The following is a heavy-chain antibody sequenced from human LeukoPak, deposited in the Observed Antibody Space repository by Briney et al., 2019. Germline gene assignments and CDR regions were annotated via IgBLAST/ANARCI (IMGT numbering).Heavy chain of an antibody. Sequence: SETLSLTCTVSGGSISSGGYYWSWIRQPPGKGLEWIGYIYHSGSTYYNPSLKSRVTISVDRSKNQFSLKLSSVTAADTAVYYCARFYCSSTSCYPNWFDPWGQGTLVTVSS. J-gene: IGHJ5*02. CDR2: IYHSGST. CDR1: GGSISSGGYY. CDR3: ARFYCSSTSCYPNWFDP. V-gene: IGHV4-30-2*01. D-gene: IGHD2-2*01.